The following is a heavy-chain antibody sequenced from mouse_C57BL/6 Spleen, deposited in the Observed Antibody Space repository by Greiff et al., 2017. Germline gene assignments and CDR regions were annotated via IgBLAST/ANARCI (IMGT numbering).Heavy chain of an antibody. Sequence: QVQLQQPGAELVRPGTSVKLSCKASGYTFTSSWMHWVKQRPGQGLEWIGRIDPSDGYTNYNQKFKGKATLTVDTSSNTAYMPLSSLTSEDSAVYYYARSRICYDYDGFAYWGQGTLVTVSA. CDR1: GYTFTSSW. CDR2: IDPSDGYT. V-gene: IGHV1-59*01. D-gene: IGHD2-4*01. CDR3: ARSRICYDYDGFAY. J-gene: IGHJ3*01.